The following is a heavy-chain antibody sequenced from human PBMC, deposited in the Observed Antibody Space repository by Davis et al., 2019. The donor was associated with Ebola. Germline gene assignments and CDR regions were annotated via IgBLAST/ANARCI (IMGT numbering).Heavy chain of an antibody. CDR1: GFTFSSYA. Sequence: PGGSLRLPCAASGFTFSSYAMSWVRQAPGKGLEWVSAISGSGGSTYYADSVKGRFTISRDNSKNTLYLQMNSLRAEDTAVYYCAKDYGSGSYYFDYWGQGTLVTVSS. J-gene: IGHJ4*02. CDR3: AKDYGSGSYYFDY. CDR2: ISGSGGST. V-gene: IGHV3-23*01. D-gene: IGHD3-10*01.